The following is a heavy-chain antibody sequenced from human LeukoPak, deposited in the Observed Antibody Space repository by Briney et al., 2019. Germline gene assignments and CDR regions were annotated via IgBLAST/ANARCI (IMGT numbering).Heavy chain of an antibody. CDR1: GGSISSGGYY. CDR3: ARGKRGIAAAGIRYFDY. CDR2: IYHSGST. V-gene: IGHV4-30-2*01. J-gene: IGHJ4*02. Sequence: SETLSLTCTVSGGSISSGGYYWSWIRQPPGKGLEWIGYIYHSGSTYYNPSLKSRVTISVDRSKNQFSLKLSSVTAADTAVYYCARGKRGIAAAGIRYFDYWGQGTLVTVSS. D-gene: IGHD6-13*01.